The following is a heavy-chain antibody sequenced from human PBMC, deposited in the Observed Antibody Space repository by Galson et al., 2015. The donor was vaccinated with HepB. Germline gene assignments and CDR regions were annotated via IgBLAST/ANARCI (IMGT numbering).Heavy chain of an antibody. D-gene: IGHD6-19*01. J-gene: IGHJ4*02. V-gene: IGHV3-30-3*01. Sequence: SLRLSCAASGFSFFSYAMHWVRQAPGKGLEWVAVISYEGTNKYYADSVKGRFTISRDNSKNTLYLQMNSLRAEDTAVYYCAKDTFPGTGWYQEYDYWGQGTLVTVSS. CDR2: ISYEGTNK. CDR1: GFSFFSYA. CDR3: AKDTFPGTGWYQEYDY.